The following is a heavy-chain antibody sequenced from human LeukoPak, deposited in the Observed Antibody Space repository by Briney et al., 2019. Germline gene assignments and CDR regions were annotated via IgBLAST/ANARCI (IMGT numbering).Heavy chain of an antibody. V-gene: IGHV3-23*01. Sequence: GGSLRLSCAASGFTFSSYAMSWVRQAPGKGLEWVSAISGSGGSTYYADSVKGRFTISRDNSKNTLYLQMNSLRAEDTAVYYCARDPPRYDSSGYTDYWGQGTLVTVSS. D-gene: IGHD3-22*01. CDR1: GFTFSSYA. CDR2: ISGSGGST. J-gene: IGHJ4*02. CDR3: ARDPPRYDSSGYTDY.